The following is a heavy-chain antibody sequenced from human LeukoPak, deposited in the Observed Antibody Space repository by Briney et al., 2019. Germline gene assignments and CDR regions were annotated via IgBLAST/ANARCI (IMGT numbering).Heavy chain of an antibody. CDR2: IYYSGST. V-gene: IGHV4-28*01. CDR1: GYSISSSNW. D-gene: IGHD4/OR15-4a*01. Sequence: PSDTLSLTCAVSGYSISSSNWWGWIRQPPGKGLEWIGYIYYSGSTYYNPSLKSRVTMSVDTSKNQFSLKLSSVTAADTAVYYCGRHQTMYYGMDVWGQGTTVTVSS. CDR3: GRHQTMYYGMDV. J-gene: IGHJ6*02.